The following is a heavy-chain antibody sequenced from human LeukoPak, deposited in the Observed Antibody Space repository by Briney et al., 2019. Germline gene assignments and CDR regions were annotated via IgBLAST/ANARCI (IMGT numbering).Heavy chain of an antibody. J-gene: IGHJ4*02. Sequence: SETLSLTCTVSGGSISSYYWSWIRQPPGKGLEWVGYIYYSGSTNYNPSLKSRVTISVHTSKNQFSLKLSSVTTPDTAVYYCARGGRIAAAGFDYWGQGTLVTVSS. CDR2: IYYSGST. CDR3: ARGGRIAAAGFDY. CDR1: GGSISSYY. V-gene: IGHV4-59*01. D-gene: IGHD6-13*01.